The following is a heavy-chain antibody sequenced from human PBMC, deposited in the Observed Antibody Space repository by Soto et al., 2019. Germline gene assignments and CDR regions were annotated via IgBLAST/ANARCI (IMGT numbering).Heavy chain of an antibody. Sequence: TSETLSLTCSVSGVSLTSYYWSWIRQTPGKTLEWIGCIFYNGTTNYNPSLKSRVPISLDMSKNQFSLKLKSVSAEDTALYYCARGKGTHRYWGPGTLVTVS. V-gene: IGHV4-59*01. CDR3: ARGKGTHRY. J-gene: IGHJ4*02. CDR2: IFYNGTT. CDR1: GVSLTSYY. D-gene: IGHD3-10*01.